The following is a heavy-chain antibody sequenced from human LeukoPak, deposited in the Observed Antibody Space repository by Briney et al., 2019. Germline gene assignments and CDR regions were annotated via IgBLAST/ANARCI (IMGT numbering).Heavy chain of an antibody. D-gene: IGHD2-2*01. J-gene: IGHJ5*02. CDR2: IIPIFGTA. CDR3: ARAPAWVVPAAMFRAWFDP. Sequence: SVKVSCKASGGTFSSYAISWVRQAPGQGLEWMGGIIPIFGTANYAQKFQGRVTITADESTSTAYMELSSLRSEDTAVYYCARAPAWVVPAAMFRAWFDPWGQETLVTVSS. V-gene: IGHV1-69*13. CDR1: GGTFSSYA.